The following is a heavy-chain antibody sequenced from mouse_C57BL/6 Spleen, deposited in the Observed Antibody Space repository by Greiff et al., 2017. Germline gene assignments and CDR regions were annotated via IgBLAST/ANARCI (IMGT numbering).Heavy chain of an antibody. J-gene: IGHJ1*03. V-gene: IGHV5-17*01. CDR1: GFTFTDYG. CDR2: ISPGSSTI. CDR3: ARDGNLWYFDV. Sequence: EVKLMESGGGLVKPGGSLKLSCAASGFTFTDYGMHWVRQAPEKGLEWVAYISPGSSTIYYADTVKGRFTISRDNAKNTLFLQMTSLRSEDTAMYYCARDGNLWYFDVWGTGTTVTVSS. D-gene: IGHD2-1*01.